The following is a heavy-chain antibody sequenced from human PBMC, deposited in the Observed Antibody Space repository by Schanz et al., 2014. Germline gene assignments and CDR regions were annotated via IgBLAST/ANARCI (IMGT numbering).Heavy chain of an antibody. Sequence: QVQLVQSGAEVKKPGVSVKVSCKASGYTFNNHGISWVRQATGQGLEWMGKINPSSGTTRIAQNFQGRLTVTRDTSTSTVNMELSSLRSEDTAVYYCARGLGDERWLDLNEAFDIWGQGTIVTVSS. D-gene: IGHD6-19*01. CDR1: GYTFNNHG. CDR3: ARGLGDERWLDLNEAFDI. V-gene: IGHV1-46*02. CDR2: INPSSGTT. J-gene: IGHJ3*02.